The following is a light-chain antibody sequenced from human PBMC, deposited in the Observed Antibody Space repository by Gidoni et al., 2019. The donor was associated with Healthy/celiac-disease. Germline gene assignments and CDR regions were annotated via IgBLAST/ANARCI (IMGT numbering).Light chain of an antibody. CDR1: QSVSSY. V-gene: IGKV3-11*01. J-gene: IGKJ1*01. CDR3: QQRSTSGST. CDR2: DAS. Sequence: EIVLTQSPATLSLSPGERATLTCRASQSVSSYLAWYQQKPGQAPRLLIYDASNRATGIPARFSGRGTGTDFTLTISSLEPGDFAVYYCQQRSTSGSTFGQGTKVEIK.